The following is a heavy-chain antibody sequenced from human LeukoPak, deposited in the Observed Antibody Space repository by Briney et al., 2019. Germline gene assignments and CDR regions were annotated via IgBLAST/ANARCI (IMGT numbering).Heavy chain of an antibody. CDR1: GFTFSGHS. D-gene: IGHD4-17*01. J-gene: IGHJ4*02. Sequence: GGSLRLSCAASGFTFSGHSMNWVRQAPGKGLEWVSYISSSSNTIYYTDSVKGRFTISRDNAKNSLYLHMNSLRDEDTAVYYCLGDPYFFDYWGQGTLVTVSS. CDR3: LGDPYFFDY. V-gene: IGHV3-48*02. CDR2: ISSSSNTI.